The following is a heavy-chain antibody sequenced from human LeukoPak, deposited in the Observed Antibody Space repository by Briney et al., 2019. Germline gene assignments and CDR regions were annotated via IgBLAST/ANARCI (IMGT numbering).Heavy chain of an antibody. Sequence: GGSLRLSCAASGFTFSSYSMNWVRQAPGKGLEWVSSISSSSSYIYYADSVKGRFTISRDNAKNSLYLQMNSLRAEDTAVYYCARRDIVVVPAAKGAFDIWGQGTMVTVSS. CDR1: GFTFSSYS. J-gene: IGHJ3*02. V-gene: IGHV3-21*01. CDR3: ARRDIVVVPAAKGAFDI. CDR2: ISSSSSYI. D-gene: IGHD2-2*01.